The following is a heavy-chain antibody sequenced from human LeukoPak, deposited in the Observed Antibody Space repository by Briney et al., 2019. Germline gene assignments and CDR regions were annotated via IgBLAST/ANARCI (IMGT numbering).Heavy chain of an antibody. Sequence: GGSLRLSCAASGFTFSSYGMHWVRQAPGKGLEWVAVISYDGSNKYYADSVKGRFIISRDNSKNTLYLQMNSLRAEDTAVYYCAKGESIAAAGTGTGVYWGQGTLVTVSS. J-gene: IGHJ4*02. D-gene: IGHD6-13*01. CDR1: GFTFSSYG. CDR2: ISYDGSNK. V-gene: IGHV3-30*18. CDR3: AKGESIAAAGTGTGVY.